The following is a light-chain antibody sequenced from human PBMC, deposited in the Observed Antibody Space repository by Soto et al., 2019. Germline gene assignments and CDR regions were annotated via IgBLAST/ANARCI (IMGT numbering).Light chain of an antibody. CDR2: TAS. Sequence: DIQMTQSPASLSASVGDRVTITCRASQNIKKYLNWYQQKPGKAPNLLIYTASSLQVGFPSRFSGSGSGTDFTLTISSLQPEDFATYYCQQSFGTPLNFGGGTKVEIK. J-gene: IGKJ4*01. CDR3: QQSFGTPLN. CDR1: QNIKKY. V-gene: IGKV1-39*01.